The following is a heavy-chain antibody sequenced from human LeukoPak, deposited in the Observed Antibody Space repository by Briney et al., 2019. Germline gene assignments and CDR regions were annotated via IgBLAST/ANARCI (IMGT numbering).Heavy chain of an antibody. D-gene: IGHD2-21*01. CDR2: IRYDGSNK. V-gene: IGHV3-30*02. Sequence: GGSLRLSCAASGFTFSSYGMHWVRQAPGKGLEWVAFIRYDGSNKYYADSEKGRFTISRDNSKNTLYLQMNSLRAEDTAVYYCAKSGYCGGDCYNFDYWGQGTLVTVSS. J-gene: IGHJ4*02. CDR3: AKSGYCGGDCYNFDY. CDR1: GFTFSSYG.